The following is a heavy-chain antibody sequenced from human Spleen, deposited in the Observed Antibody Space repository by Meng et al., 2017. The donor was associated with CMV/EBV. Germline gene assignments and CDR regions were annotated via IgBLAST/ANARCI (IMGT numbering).Heavy chain of an antibody. CDR1: GFTFSSYS. CDR2: ISSSSSYI. J-gene: IGHJ6*02. V-gene: IGHV3-21*04. D-gene: IGHD3-10*01. Sequence: GESLKISCAASGFTFSSYSMNWVRQAPGKGLEWVSSISSSSSYIYYADSVKGRFTISRDNSKNTLYLQMNSLRAEDTAVYYCAKYMALYYYGSGSYESSGMDVWGQGTTVTVSS. CDR3: AKYMALYYYGSGSYESSGMDV.